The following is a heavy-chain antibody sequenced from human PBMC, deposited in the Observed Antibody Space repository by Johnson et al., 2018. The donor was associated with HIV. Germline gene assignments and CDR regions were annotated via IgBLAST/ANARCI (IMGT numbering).Heavy chain of an antibody. CDR2: ISYDGSNK. V-gene: IGHV3-30*04. CDR3: ARGRWLRDAFDI. J-gene: IGHJ3*02. D-gene: IGHD3-22*01. Sequence: VQLVESWGGVVQPGRSLRLSCAASEFTFNTYAMHWVRQAPGKGLEWVAVISYDGSNKYYADSVKGRFTISRDNSKNTLYLQMNSLITEDTAVYYCARGRWLRDAFDIWGQGTMVTVSS. CDR1: EFTFNTYA.